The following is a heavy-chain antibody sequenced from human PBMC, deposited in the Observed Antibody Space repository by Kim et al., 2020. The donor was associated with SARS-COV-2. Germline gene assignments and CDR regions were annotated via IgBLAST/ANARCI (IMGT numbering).Heavy chain of an antibody. V-gene: IGHV3-30*18. Sequence: GGSLRLSCAASGFTFSSYGMHWVRQAPGKGLEWVAVISYDGSNKYYADSVKGRFTISRDNSKNTLYLQMNSLRAEDTAVYYCAKHRGGSGYSHYFDYWGQGTLVTVSS. J-gene: IGHJ4*02. CDR3: AKHRGGSGYSHYFDY. D-gene: IGHD5-18*01. CDR2: ISYDGSNK. CDR1: GFTFSSYG.